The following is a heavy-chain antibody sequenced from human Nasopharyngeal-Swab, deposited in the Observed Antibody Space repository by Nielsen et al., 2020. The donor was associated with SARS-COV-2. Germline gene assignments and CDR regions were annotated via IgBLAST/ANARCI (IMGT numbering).Heavy chain of an antibody. J-gene: IGHJ6*02. CDR2: IIPIFGTA. Sequence: SVKVSCKASGGTFSSYAISWVRQATGQGLEWMGGIIPIFGTANYAQKFQGRVTITADESTSTAYMELSSLRSEDTAVYYCARYSSSWLYYYGMDVWGQGTTVTVSS. CDR3: ARYSSSWLYYYGMDV. V-gene: IGHV1-69*13. D-gene: IGHD6-13*01. CDR1: GGTFSSYA.